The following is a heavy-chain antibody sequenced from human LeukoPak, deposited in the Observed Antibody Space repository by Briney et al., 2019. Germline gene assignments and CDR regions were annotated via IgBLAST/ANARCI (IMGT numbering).Heavy chain of an antibody. J-gene: IGHJ4*02. CDR3: AREASGSGEDYFDY. CDR1: GYIFSRFG. V-gene: IGHV1-18*01. CDR2: ISPYNGDT. Sequence: XSVKVSCKASGYIFSRFGISWVRQAPGQGLEWMGWISPYNGDTNYAQKFQGRVTMTKDTSTTTVYMELRSLRSDDTAVYYCAREASGSGEDYFDYWGQGTLSPSPQ. D-gene: IGHD3-10*01.